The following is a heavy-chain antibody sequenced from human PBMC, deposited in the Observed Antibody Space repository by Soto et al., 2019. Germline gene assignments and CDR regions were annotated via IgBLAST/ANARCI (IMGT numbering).Heavy chain of an antibody. CDR2: ISGRGGSS. CDR3: VRVAGSGGYFDF. Sequence: EVQLLESGGGLAQPGGSLRLSCATSGFPFSSYAMAWFRQAPGKGLAWVSGISGRGGSSFYADYVKGRFTISRDNSKSTLYLQMSSLRAEDTAVYYCVRVAGSGGYFDFWGQGILVTVSS. D-gene: IGHD3-10*01. V-gene: IGHV3-23*01. J-gene: IGHJ4*02. CDR1: GFPFSSYA.